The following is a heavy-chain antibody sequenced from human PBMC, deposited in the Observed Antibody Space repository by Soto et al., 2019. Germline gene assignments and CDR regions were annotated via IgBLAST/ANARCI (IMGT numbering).Heavy chain of an antibody. D-gene: IGHD3-3*01. J-gene: IGHJ1*01. CDR1: GFTFSSYA. CDR3: ARGTTNLQH. Sequence: EVQLVESGGGLVQPGGSLRLSCAASGFTFSSYAMHWVRQAPGKGLEYVSAISSNGGSTYYANSVKGRFTISRDNSKNTLYLQMGSLRAEDMAVNYCARGTTNLQHWGQGTLVTVSS. V-gene: IGHV3-64*01. CDR2: ISSNGGST.